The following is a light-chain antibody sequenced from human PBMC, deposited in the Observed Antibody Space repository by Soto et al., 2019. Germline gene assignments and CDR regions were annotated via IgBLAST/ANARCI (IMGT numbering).Light chain of an antibody. CDR2: DVS. CDR1: SSDVGAYNY. V-gene: IGLV2-14*01. CDR3: SSYTTSHTVI. Sequence: QSALTQPASVSRSPGQSITISCTGTSSDVGAYNYVSWYQQYPGKAPKLMIYDVSDRPSGVSDRFSGSKSGNTASLTISGLQAEDEADYYCSSYTTSHTVIFGGGTKVTVL. J-gene: IGLJ2*01.